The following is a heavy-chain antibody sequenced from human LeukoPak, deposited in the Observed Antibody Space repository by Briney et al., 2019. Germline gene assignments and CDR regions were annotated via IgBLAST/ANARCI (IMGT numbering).Heavy chain of an antibody. D-gene: IGHD3-22*01. CDR2: LSGSGGST. J-gene: IGHJ4*02. V-gene: IGHV3-23*01. CDR3: AKRGVVIRVILVGFHKEAYYFDC. Sequence: GGSLRLSCAVPGITLSNYGMTWVRQAPGKGLEWVAGLSGSGGSTNYADSVKGRFTISRDNAKNTLYLEMNSLRAEDTAVYFCAKRGVVIRVILVGFHKEAYYFDCWGQGVLVTVSS. CDR1: GITLSNYG.